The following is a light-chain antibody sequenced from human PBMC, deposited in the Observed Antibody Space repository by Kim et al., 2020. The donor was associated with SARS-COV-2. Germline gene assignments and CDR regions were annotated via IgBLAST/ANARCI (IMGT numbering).Light chain of an antibody. J-gene: IGLJ2*01. CDR2: DDS. V-gene: IGLV3-21*03. Sequence: AQRKTDRSTGSGNNIGSKNVPWYQQNPGQAPVLVIYDDSDRPSGTPERFSGSNSGNTATLTISRVEAGDEADYYCQVWDSSSDHVVFGGGTQLTVL. CDR3: QVWDSSSDHVV. CDR1: NIGSKN.